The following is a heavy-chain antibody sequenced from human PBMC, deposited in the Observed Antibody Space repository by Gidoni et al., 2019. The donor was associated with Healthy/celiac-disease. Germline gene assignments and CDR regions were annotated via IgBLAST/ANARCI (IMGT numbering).Heavy chain of an antibody. CDR2: VDPEDGET. J-gene: IGHJ6*02. Sequence: EVQLVQSGAEVKKPGATVKISCKVSGYTFTDYYMHWVQQAPGKGLEWMGLVDPEDGETIYAEKFQGRVTITADTSTDTAYMELSSLRSEDTAVYYCATDSYSGSYYHYYYGMDVWGQGTTVTVSS. D-gene: IGHD1-26*01. V-gene: IGHV1-69-2*01. CDR3: ATDSYSGSYYHYYYGMDV. CDR1: GYTFTDYY.